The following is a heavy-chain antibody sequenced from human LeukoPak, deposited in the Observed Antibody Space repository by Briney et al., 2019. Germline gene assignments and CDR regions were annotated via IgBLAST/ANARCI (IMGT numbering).Heavy chain of an antibody. CDR1: GFTFSTYS. D-gene: IGHD6-19*01. J-gene: IGHJ4*02. Sequence: RGSLRLSCAASGFTFSTYSMHWVRQAPGKGLEWVAVISYVGSNKYYADSVKGRFTISRDDSKNTLYLQMNSVRVEDTAMYYCARVHSSGWYSIDYWGQGTLVTVSS. CDR3: ARVHSSGWYSIDY. V-gene: IGHV3-30-3*01. CDR2: ISYVGSNK.